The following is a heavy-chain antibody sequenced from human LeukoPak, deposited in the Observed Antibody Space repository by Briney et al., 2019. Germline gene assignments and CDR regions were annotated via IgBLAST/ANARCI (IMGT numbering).Heavy chain of an antibody. CDR2: ISSSNYI. CDR1: GFTFNRYN. CDR3: VSFTIGRGVYSDY. V-gene: IGHV3-21*01. Sequence: PGGSLRLSCAASGFTFNRYNMNWVRQAPGKGLECVSSISSSNYIYYADSVKGRFTISRDNAKSSLFLQMNNLRAEDTAVYYCVSFTIGRGVYSDYWGQGTLITVSS. J-gene: IGHJ4*02. D-gene: IGHD3-10*01.